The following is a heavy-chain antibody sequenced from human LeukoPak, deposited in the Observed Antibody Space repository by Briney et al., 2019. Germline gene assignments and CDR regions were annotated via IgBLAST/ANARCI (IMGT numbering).Heavy chain of an antibody. CDR2: ISYDGSNK. V-gene: IGHV3-30*04. Sequence: PGGSLRLSCAASGFTFSSYAMHWVRQAPGKGLEWVAVISYDGSNKYYADSVKGRFTISRDNSKNTLYLQMNSLRAEDTAVYYCASLTMVRGVVLDYWGQGTLVTVSS. CDR1: GFTFSSYA. J-gene: IGHJ4*02. D-gene: IGHD3-10*01. CDR3: ASLTMVRGVVLDY.